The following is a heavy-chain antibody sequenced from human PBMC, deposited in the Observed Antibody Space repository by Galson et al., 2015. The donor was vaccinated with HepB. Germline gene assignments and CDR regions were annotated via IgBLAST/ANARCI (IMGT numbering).Heavy chain of an antibody. J-gene: IGHJ6*02. V-gene: IGHV3-21*01. D-gene: IGHD1-14*01. CDR1: GFTFSSYS. CDR2: ISSRSSYI. CDR3: AREWPPDYYYYYGMDV. Sequence: LRLSCAASGFTFSSYSMNWVRQAPGKGREWVSSISSRSSYIYHADSVKGRFTISRDNAKNSLYLQMNSLRAEDTAVYYCAREWPPDYYYYYGMDVWGQGTTVTISS.